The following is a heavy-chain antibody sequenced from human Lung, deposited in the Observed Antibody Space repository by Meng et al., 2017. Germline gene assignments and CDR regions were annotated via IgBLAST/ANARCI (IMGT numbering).Heavy chain of an antibody. CDR2: INHSGST. D-gene: IGHD4-11*01. CDR1: GGSFSDYY. Sequence: QVQLQQGGAGMLKPSETLSLTSVVSGGSFSDYYWSWIRQPPGKGLEWIGEINHSGSTNYNPSLESRATISVDTSQNNLSLKLSSVTAADSAVYYCARGPTTMAHDFDYWGQGTLVTVSS. V-gene: IGHV4-34*01. J-gene: IGHJ4*02. CDR3: ARGPTTMAHDFDY.